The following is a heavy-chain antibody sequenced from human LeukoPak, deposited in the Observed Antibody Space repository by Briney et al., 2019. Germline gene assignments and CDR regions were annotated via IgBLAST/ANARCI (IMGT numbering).Heavy chain of an antibody. D-gene: IGHD5-18*01. CDR2: ISYDGTNK. CDR3: ARGGYTYGSNYYYAMDV. CDR1: GFTFSNYA. J-gene: IGHJ6*02. Sequence: GGSLRLSCAASGFTFSNYAMHWVRQAPGKGLEWVAVISYDGTNKYYADSVKGRFTISRHNSMNTLYLQMNSLRAEDTAVYYCARGGYTYGSNYYYAMDVWGQGTTVTVSS. V-gene: IGHV3-30*14.